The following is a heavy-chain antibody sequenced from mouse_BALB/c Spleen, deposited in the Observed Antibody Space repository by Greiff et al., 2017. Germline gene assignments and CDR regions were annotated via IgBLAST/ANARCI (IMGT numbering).Heavy chain of an antibody. D-gene: IGHD2-2*01. CDR1: GYAFTNYW. Sequence: QVQLQQSGAELVRPGTSVKISCKASGYAFTNYWLGWVKPRPGNGLEWNGDIYPGSGNTYYNEKFKGKATLTADKSSSTAYMQLSNLTSEDSAVYVCARQGNYGYELYAMDYWGQGTSVTVSS. CDR2: IYPGSGNT. V-gene: IGHV1-63*01. CDR3: ARQGNYGYELYAMDY. J-gene: IGHJ4*01.